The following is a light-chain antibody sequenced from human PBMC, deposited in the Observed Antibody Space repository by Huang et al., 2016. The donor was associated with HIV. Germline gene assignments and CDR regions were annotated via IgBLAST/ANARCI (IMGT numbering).Light chain of an antibody. CDR1: QSLLSSNNKDY. CDR3: LQYFSPPVT. Sequence: IVMTQSPDSLAVSLGERATISCKSSQSLLSSNNKDYLAWFQQKSGQPPKLLIYWASTRASGVPDRFSGSGSRTDFTLTISSLQPEDVAVYYCLQYFSPPVTFGPGTKVHVK. V-gene: IGKV4-1*01. CDR2: WAS. J-gene: IGKJ3*01.